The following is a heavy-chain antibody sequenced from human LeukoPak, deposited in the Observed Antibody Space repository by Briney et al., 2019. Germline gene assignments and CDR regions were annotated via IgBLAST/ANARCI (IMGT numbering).Heavy chain of an antibody. CDR2: IIPILGIA. CDR1: GYTFTSYA. D-gene: IGHD1-26*01. V-gene: IGHV1-69*04. J-gene: IGHJ4*02. Sequence: SVKVSCKASGYTFTSYAISRVRQAPGQGLEWMGRIIPILGIANYAQKFQGRVTITADKSTSTAYMELSSLRSEDTAVYYCARSQWELLPHLDYWGQGTLVTVSS. CDR3: ARSQWELLPHLDY.